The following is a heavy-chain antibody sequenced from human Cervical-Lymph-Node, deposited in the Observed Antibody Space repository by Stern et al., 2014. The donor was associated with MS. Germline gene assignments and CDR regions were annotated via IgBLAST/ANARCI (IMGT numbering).Heavy chain of an antibody. CDR2: ISYSGTT. CDR1: RGSISSYY. Sequence: QVQLVESGPGLVKPSETLSLTCTVSRGSISSYYWSWIRQPPGKGLEWIGYISYSGTTNYNPSLKSRVTISRDTSKNQFSLRLSSVTAADTAVYYCARDELGSWYFDLWGRGTLVTVSS. CDR3: ARDELGSWYFDL. D-gene: IGHD6-13*01. V-gene: IGHV4-59*01. J-gene: IGHJ2*01.